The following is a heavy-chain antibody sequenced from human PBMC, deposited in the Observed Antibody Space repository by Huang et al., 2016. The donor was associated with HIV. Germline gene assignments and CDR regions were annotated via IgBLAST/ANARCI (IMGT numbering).Heavy chain of an antibody. CDR2: ISSAGRAK. Sequence: EVHLVAFGGGLVQPGGSLRLSCAASGFTFSGYRMNWVRQTPGKGLEWVSYISSAGRAKYYADAVKDRMTSSGENANNSWYLQMNSLRAEDAVVYFCAMGYGPFDFWGQGTLVTVSS. D-gene: IGHD5-18*01. V-gene: IGHV3-48*01. J-gene: IGHJ4*02. CDR3: AMGYGPFDF. CDR1: GFTFSGYR.